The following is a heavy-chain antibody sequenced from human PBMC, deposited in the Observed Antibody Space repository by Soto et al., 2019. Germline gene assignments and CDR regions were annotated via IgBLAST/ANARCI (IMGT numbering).Heavy chain of an antibody. J-gene: IGHJ4*02. CDR3: ARGAFPTWGSYPLDY. CDR1: GFTFSTYW. CDR2: IKQDGSEY. Sequence: EVQLVESGGGLVQPGGSLRLSCAASGFTFSTYWMTWVLQAPGKGLEWVANIKQDGSEYYYVGSVKGRFTISRDNAKNSLYLQMNSLRAEDTAVYYCARGAFPTWGSYPLDYWGQGTLVTVSS. D-gene: IGHD3-16*02. V-gene: IGHV3-7*04.